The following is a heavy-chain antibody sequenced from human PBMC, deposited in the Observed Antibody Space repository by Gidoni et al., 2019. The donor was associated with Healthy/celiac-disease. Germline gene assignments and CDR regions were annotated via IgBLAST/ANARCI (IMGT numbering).Heavy chain of an antibody. CDR1: GDSISSGGYY. CDR3: AKDTYGDYEFDF. D-gene: IGHD4-17*01. CDR2: ISYRGST. Sequence: QVQLQESGPGLVKPSQTLSLTCTVSGDSISSGGYYWSWIRQHPGKGLEWIGFISYRGSTYYNPSLKSRVTISVDTSKNQFSLKLSSVTAADTAVYYCAKDTYGDYEFDFWGQGALVTVSS. V-gene: IGHV4-31*03. J-gene: IGHJ5*01.